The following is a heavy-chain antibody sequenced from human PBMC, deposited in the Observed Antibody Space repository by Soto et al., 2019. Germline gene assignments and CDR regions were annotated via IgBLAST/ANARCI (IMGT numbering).Heavy chain of an antibody. CDR2: IPYDGSNK. CDR1: GFTFSSYG. J-gene: IGHJ6*02. V-gene: IGHV3-30*18. CDR3: AKDPYCSSTSCPSGV. Sequence: LRLSCAASGFTFSSYGMHWVRQAPGKGLEWVAVIPYDGSNKYYADSVKGRFTISRDNSKNTLYLQMNSLRAEDTAVYYCAKDPYCSSTSCPSGVWGQGTTVTVSS. D-gene: IGHD2-2*01.